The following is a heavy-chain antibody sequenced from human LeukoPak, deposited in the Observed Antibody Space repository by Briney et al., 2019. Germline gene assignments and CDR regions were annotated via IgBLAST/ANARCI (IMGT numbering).Heavy chain of an antibody. J-gene: IGHJ2*01. CDR1: GGSFSDYY. V-gene: IGHV4-34*01. CDR3: ARSLTAVTTNWYFDL. D-gene: IGHD4-17*01. CDR2: INHSGST. Sequence: PSETLSLTCAVYGGSFSDYYWNWVRQSPGKGLEWIGEINHSGSTNYNPSLKSPVIISVDTSSNQFSLKLSPVTAADTAVYYCARSLTAVTTNWYFDLWGRGTLVTVSS.